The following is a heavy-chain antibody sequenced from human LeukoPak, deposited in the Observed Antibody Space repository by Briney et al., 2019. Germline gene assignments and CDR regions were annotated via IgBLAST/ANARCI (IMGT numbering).Heavy chain of an antibody. CDR3: AEDQRWESPHYLDS. Sequence: GGSLRLSCAASGFTFSSYAMSWVRQAPGEGLEWVSGISASGGSTNYADSVRGRFTISRDNSKNTLYVQMNSLRDEDTALYYCAEDQRWESPHYLDSWGQGTLVTVSS. V-gene: IGHV3-23*01. D-gene: IGHD1-26*01. CDR1: GFTFSSYA. CDR2: ISASGGST. J-gene: IGHJ4*02.